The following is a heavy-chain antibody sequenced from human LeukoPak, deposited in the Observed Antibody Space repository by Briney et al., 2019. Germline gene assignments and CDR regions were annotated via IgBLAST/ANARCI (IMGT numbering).Heavy chain of an antibody. J-gene: IGHJ4*02. CDR3: ARLGTRYCTSTSCHSQFDF. Sequence: GGPLRLSCAASGFTFDDYGMSWVRQAPGKGLEWVSGINWNGGSTGYADSVKGRFTISRDNAKNSLYLQMNSLRAEDTALYYCARLGTRYCTSTSCHSQFDFWGQGTLVTVSS. CDR1: GFTFDDYG. D-gene: IGHD2-2*01. CDR2: INWNGGST. V-gene: IGHV3-20*04.